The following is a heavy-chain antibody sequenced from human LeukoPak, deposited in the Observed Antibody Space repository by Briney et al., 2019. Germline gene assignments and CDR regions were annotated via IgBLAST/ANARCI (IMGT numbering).Heavy chain of an antibody. Sequence: PGGSLRLSCAASEFTFNSYAMSWIRQAPGKGLEWVSAISGSGGSTYYADSVRGRLTISRDNSKNTLYLQMNSLRAEDTAVYYCAKSGASIAARPMDYWGQGNLVTVSS. CDR3: AKSGASIAARPMDY. CDR1: EFTFNSYA. D-gene: IGHD6-6*01. V-gene: IGHV3-23*01. J-gene: IGHJ4*02. CDR2: ISGSGGST.